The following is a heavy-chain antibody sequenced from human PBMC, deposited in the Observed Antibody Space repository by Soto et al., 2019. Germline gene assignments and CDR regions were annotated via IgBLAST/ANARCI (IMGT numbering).Heavy chain of an antibody. CDR3: ARNTAAAGPDAFDI. Sequence: SETLSLTCTVSGASITNYYWNWIRQSPGKGLEWIGYIFYSGSTNYNPSLKSRVTISIDTSKNQFSLKLSSVTAADTAVYYCARNTAAAGPDAFDIWGQGTMVTVSS. CDR2: IFYSGST. J-gene: IGHJ3*02. CDR1: GASITNYY. V-gene: IGHV4-59*01. D-gene: IGHD6-13*01.